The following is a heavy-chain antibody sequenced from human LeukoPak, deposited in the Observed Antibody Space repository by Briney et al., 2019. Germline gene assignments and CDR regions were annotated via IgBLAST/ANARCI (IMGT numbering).Heavy chain of an antibody. Sequence: GGSLRLSCAASGFTFSNYGMHWVRQAPGKGLEWVAFIRYDGSNKYYADSVKGRFTISRDNSKNTLYLQVNSLRAEDTAVYYCAKDRIPGYCSSTSCWFDPWGQGTLVTVSS. CDR2: IRYDGSNK. CDR3: AKDRIPGYCSSTSCWFDP. D-gene: IGHD2-2*01. CDR1: GFTFSNYG. V-gene: IGHV3-30*02. J-gene: IGHJ5*02.